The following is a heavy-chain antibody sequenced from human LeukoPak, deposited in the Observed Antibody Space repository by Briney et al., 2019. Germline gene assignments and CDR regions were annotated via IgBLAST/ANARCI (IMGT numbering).Heavy chain of an antibody. Sequence: SETLSLTCTVSGGSISSYYWSWIRQPPGKGLEWIGYIYYSGYTNYNPSLKSRVTISVDTSKNQFSLKLSSVTAADTAVYYCAIAGTTRGGWPIWGQGTMVTVSS. CDR3: AIAGTTRGGWPI. D-gene: IGHD6-19*01. V-gene: IGHV4-59*08. CDR2: IYYSGYT. J-gene: IGHJ3*02. CDR1: GGSISSYY.